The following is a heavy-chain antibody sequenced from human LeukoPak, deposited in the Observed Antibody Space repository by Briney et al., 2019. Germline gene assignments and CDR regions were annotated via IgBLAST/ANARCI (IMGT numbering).Heavy chain of an antibody. CDR2: ISSSSSYI. CDR1: GFTFNTYW. V-gene: IGHV3-21*01. Sequence: GGSLRLSCAASGFTFNTYWLTWVRQAPGKGLEWVSSISSSSSYIYYADSVKGRFTISRDNAKNSLYLQMNSLRAEDTAVYYCARQAYYYDSSGYYFDYWGQGTLVTVSS. J-gene: IGHJ4*02. D-gene: IGHD3-22*01. CDR3: ARQAYYYDSSGYYFDY.